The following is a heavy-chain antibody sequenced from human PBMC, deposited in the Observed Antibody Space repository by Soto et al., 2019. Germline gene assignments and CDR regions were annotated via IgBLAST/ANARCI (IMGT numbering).Heavy chain of an antibody. V-gene: IGHV4-31*03. D-gene: IGHD6-19*01. CDR2: NYHSGST. J-gene: IGHJ4*02. CDR1: GGSISSGGYY. CDR3: ARGSSGWYDY. Sequence: QVQLQESGPGLVKPSQTLSLTCTVSGGSISSGGYYWSWIRQHPGKGLEWIGHNYHSGSTYYNPYIKCRVTISVDTSKNQFSLRLSSVTAADTAVYYCARGSSGWYDYCGQGTLVTVSS.